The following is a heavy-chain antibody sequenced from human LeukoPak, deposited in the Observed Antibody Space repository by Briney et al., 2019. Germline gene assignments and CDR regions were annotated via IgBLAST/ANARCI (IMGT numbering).Heavy chain of an antibody. CDR2: INQDGSER. CDR1: GLTFTEYW. V-gene: IGHV3-7*01. J-gene: IGHJ4*02. Sequence: GGSLRLSCVSSGLTFTEYWMSWVRQAPGKGPEWVAHINQDGSERHYVDSVKGRFTISRDNPKNSLFLQMNSLRAEDTAVYYCARQYYFDYWGQGTLVTVSS. CDR3: ARQYYFDY.